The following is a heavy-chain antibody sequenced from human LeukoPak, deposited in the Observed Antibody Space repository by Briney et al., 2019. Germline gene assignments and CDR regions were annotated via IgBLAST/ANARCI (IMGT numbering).Heavy chain of an antibody. CDR3: AKEANYYDSSGYYYRTLEFDY. CDR1: GFTVSSNY. Sequence: GGSPRLSCAASGFTVSSNYMSWVRQAPGKGLEWVSVIYSGGSTYYADSVKGRFTISRDNSKNTLYLQMNSLRAEDTAVYYCAKEANYYDSSGYYYRTLEFDYWGQGTLVTVSS. CDR2: IYSGGST. D-gene: IGHD3-22*01. V-gene: IGHV3-53*01. J-gene: IGHJ4*02.